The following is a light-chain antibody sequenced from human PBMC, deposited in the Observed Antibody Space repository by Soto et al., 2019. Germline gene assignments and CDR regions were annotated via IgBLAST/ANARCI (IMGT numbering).Light chain of an antibody. V-gene: IGKV3-15*01. CDR3: QQYNNWLSGT. Sequence: EIVMTQSPATLSVSPGERATLSCRASQSVSSNLAWYQQKPGQAPRLLIYGASTRATGIPARFSGSGSGTEVTPTISSLQSEDFAVYYCQQYNNWLSGTFGQGTKLEIK. CDR1: QSVSSN. J-gene: IGKJ2*02. CDR2: GAS.